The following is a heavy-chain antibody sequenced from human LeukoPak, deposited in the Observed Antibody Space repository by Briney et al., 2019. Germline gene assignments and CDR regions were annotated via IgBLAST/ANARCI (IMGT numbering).Heavy chain of an antibody. V-gene: IGHV3-48*04. J-gene: IGHJ4*02. CDR3: VRAALDYDFDY. CDR1: GFTFSSYW. Sequence: GGSLRLSCAASGFTFSSYWMSWVRQAPGKGLEWVSYISSSGSTIYYADSVKGRFTISRDNAKNSLYLQMNSLRAEETAVYFCVRAALDYDFDYWGQGTLVTVSS. CDR2: ISSSGSTI. D-gene: IGHD4-17*01.